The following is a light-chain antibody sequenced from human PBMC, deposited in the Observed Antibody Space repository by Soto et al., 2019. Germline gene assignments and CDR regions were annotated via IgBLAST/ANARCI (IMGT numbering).Light chain of an antibody. Sequence: LAHSPGTVSRSAGEGGTLSCRASQSVSNNYLAWYQQKPGQAPRLLIYGASNRATGIPDRFSGRGSGTAFTPTIRRLEPEDFAVYSCQQYARPGTFGQGTKVDIK. CDR1: QSVSNNY. CDR2: GAS. V-gene: IGKV3-20*01. J-gene: IGKJ1*01. CDR3: QQYARPGT.